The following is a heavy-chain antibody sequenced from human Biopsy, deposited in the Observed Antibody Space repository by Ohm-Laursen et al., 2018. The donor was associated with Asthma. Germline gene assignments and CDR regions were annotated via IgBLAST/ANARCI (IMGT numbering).Heavy chain of an antibody. V-gene: IGHV3-30*18. CDR2: ILFDGRKI. J-gene: IGHJ4*02. Sequence: SLRLSCTATGFNFHNYGMNWVRRAPGKGLEWVAQILFDGRKINYPDSVKGRFTISRDNSKNMVYLQMNSLRPEDTAVYYCAKDRVAGRSYYFDYWGPGTLVTVSS. CDR3: AKDRVAGRSYYFDY. D-gene: IGHD6-13*01. CDR1: GFNFHNYG.